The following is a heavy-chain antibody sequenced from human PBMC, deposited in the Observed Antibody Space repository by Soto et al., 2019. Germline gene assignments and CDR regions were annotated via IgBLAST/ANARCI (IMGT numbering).Heavy chain of an antibody. Sequence: QVQLVESGGGVVQPGRSLRLSCAASGFTFSSYGMHWVRQAPGKGLEWVAVIWYDGSNKYYADSVKGRFTISRDNSKNPLYLQMNSLRAEDTAVYYCARDGNYYGSGSYEGGMDVWGQGTTVTVSS. CDR2: IWYDGSNK. J-gene: IGHJ6*02. CDR1: GFTFSSYG. D-gene: IGHD3-10*01. CDR3: ARDGNYYGSGSYEGGMDV. V-gene: IGHV3-33*01.